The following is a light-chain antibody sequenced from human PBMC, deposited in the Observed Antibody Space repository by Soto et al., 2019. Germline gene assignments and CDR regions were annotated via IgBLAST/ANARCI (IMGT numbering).Light chain of an antibody. CDR3: QQYGSSPPLYT. CDR2: GAS. J-gene: IGKJ2*01. CDR1: QSISSSY. Sequence: EIVLIQSPVTLSLSPGERATLSCRASQSISSSYLAWYQQKPGQAPRLLIYGASSRATGIPDRFSGSGSGTDFTLTISRLEPEDFAVYYCQQYGSSPPLYTFGQGTKLEIK. V-gene: IGKV3-20*01.